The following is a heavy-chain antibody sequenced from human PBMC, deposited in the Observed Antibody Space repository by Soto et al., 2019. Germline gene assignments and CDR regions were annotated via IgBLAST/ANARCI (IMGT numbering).Heavy chain of an antibody. J-gene: IGHJ5*02. CDR2: IYYSGST. V-gene: IGHV4-59*12. CDR3: ARDLGYCISTSCFGFRGLDP. Sequence: PSETLSLTCTVSGGSISSYYWNWIRQPQGKEPEYIGYIYYSGSTYYNPSLKSRVTISVDTSKNQFSLKLSSVTAADTAVYYCARDLGYCISTSCFGFRGLDPWGQGTLVTSPQ. CDR1: GGSISSYY. D-gene: IGHD2-2*01.